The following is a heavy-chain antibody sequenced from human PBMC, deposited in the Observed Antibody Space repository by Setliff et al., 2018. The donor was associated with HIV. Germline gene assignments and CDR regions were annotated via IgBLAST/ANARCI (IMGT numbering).Heavy chain of an antibody. CDR2: VYHTGST. Sequence: PSETLSLTCTVYGGFIKNSNYYWGWIRQPPGKGLEWIGNVYHTGSTYYNPSLKSRVTISVDTSKNQFSLKLSSVIAADTAVYYCARHAAGPDGPFDYWGQGTLVTVSS. V-gene: IGHV4-39*01. CDR1: GGFIKNSNYY. J-gene: IGHJ4*02. CDR3: ARHAAGPDGPFDY.